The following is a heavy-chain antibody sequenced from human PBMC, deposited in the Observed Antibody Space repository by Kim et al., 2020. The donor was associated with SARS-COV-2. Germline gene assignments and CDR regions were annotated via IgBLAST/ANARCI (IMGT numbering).Heavy chain of an antibody. Sequence: GESLKISCKGSGYSFTSYWIGWVRQMPGKGLEWMGIIYPGDSDNRYSPSFQGQVTISADKSISTAYLQWSSLKASDTAMYYCARVKQQLVFGGWFDPWGQGTLVTVSS. J-gene: IGHJ5*02. CDR3: ARVKQQLVFGGWFDP. CDR1: GYSFTSYW. D-gene: IGHD6-13*01. CDR2: IYPGDSDN. V-gene: IGHV5-51*01.